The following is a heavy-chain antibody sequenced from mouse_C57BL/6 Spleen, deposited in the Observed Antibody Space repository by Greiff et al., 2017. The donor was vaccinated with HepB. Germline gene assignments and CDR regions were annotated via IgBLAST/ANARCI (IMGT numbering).Heavy chain of an antibody. V-gene: IGHV1-66*01. D-gene: IGHD2-5*01. Sequence: VKLVESGPELVKPGASVKISCKASGYSFTSYYIHWVKQRPGQGLEWIGWIYPGSGNTKYNEKFKGKATLTADTSSSTAYMQLSSLTSEDSAVYYCVKSNYVYAMDYWGQGTSVTVSS. CDR1: GYSFTSYY. CDR2: IYPGSGNT. CDR3: VKSNYVYAMDY. J-gene: IGHJ4*01.